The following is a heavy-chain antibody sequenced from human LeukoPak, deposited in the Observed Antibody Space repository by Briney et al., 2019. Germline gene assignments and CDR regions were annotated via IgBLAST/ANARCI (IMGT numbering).Heavy chain of an antibody. V-gene: IGHV3-48*01. Sequence: GRSLRLSCAASGFTFSTYSMNWVRQAPGKGLEWVSYISSSSSTIYYADSVKGRFTISRDNAKNSLYLQMNSLRAEDTAVYYCARVADSGSYYFDYWGQGTLVTVSS. D-gene: IGHD1-26*01. CDR1: GFTFSTYS. J-gene: IGHJ4*02. CDR3: ARVADSGSYYFDY. CDR2: ISSSSSTI.